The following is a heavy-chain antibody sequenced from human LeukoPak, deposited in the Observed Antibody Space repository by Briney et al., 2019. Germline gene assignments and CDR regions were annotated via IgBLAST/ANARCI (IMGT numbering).Heavy chain of an antibody. Sequence: SETLSLTCTVSDGSISGYYWSWVRQAPGNGLEWIGYISYSGSTKYNPSLKSRVTISVDLSKNQFSLKLSSVTAADTAVYYCARGRKGEPRDFDYWGQGTLITVSS. V-gene: IGHV4-59*01. J-gene: IGHJ4*02. CDR2: ISYSGST. CDR1: DGSISGYY. D-gene: IGHD3-16*01. CDR3: ARGRKGEPRDFDY.